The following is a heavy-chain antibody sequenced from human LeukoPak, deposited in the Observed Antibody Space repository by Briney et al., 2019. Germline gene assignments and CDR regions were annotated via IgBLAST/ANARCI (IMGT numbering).Heavy chain of an antibody. CDR3: TRDNYGDYGVDYYYGMDV. Sequence: NPGGSLRLSCTASGFTFGDYAMSWFRQAPGKGLEWVGFIRSKAYGGTTEYAASVKGRFTISRDDSKSIAYLQMNSLKTEDTAVYYCTRDNYGDYGVDYYYGMDVWGQGTTVTVSS. V-gene: IGHV3-49*05. D-gene: IGHD4-17*01. CDR2: IRSKAYGGTT. CDR1: GFTFGDYA. J-gene: IGHJ6*02.